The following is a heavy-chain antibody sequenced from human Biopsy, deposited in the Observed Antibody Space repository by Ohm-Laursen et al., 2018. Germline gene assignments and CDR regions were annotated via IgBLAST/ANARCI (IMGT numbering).Heavy chain of an antibody. CDR1: GFHFGGYG. CDR3: ARDPIVGSKADGMDV. Sequence: SLRLSCAASGFHFGGYGMHWVRQAPGRGLEWLTLISYDGRNNFYVDSVKGRFTISRDNSMYTMYLQMDSLRVEDTGVYYCARDPIVGSKADGMDVWGQGTTVTVSS. D-gene: IGHD1-26*01. V-gene: IGHV3-30*03. CDR2: ISYDGRNN. J-gene: IGHJ6*02.